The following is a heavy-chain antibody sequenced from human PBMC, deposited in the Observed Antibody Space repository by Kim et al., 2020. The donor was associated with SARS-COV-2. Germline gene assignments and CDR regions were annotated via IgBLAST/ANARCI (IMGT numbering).Heavy chain of an antibody. Sequence: GGSLRLSCVASGFTFSDYYMTWIRQAPGKGLEWVSYISSSGSYVNYADSVKGRFTISRDNAKNSLYLQMSSLRVEDTALYYCARVPFGDLSAYYFDLWGQRTLVTVSS. V-gene: IGHV3-11*01. CDR3: ARVPFGDLSAYYFDL. J-gene: IGHJ4*02. CDR2: ISSSGSYV. CDR1: GFTFSDYY. D-gene: IGHD3-10*01.